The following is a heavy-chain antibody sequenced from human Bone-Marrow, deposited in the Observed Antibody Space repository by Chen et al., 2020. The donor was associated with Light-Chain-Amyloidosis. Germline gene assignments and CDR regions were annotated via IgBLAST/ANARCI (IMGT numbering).Heavy chain of an antibody. CDR3: ARDRPYCSSTSCPRSAFDI. V-gene: IGHV1-69*01. CDR2: IIPIFGTA. Sequence: QVQLVQSGAEVKKPGSSVKVSCKASGGTFSSYAISWVRQAPGQGLEWMGGIIPIFGTANYAQKFQGRVTITADESTSTACMELSSLRSEDTAVYYCARDRPYCSSTSCPRSAFDIWGQGTMVTVSS. CDR1: GGTFSSYA. D-gene: IGHD2-2*01. J-gene: IGHJ3*02.